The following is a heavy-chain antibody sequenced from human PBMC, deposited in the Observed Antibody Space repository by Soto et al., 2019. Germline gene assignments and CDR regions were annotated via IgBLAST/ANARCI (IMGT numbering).Heavy chain of an antibody. CDR1: GFSFTSYW. J-gene: IGHJ6*02. V-gene: IGHV5-51*01. CDR3: VRPRGPYYYDYGVDV. Sequence: GESLNISCKASGFSFTSYWIGWVRQKPGKGLEWMGIIYPGDSNTRYSPSFQGQVTISADKSISSAYLQWSSLKASDTAMYYCVRPRGPYYYDYGVDVWGQGTPVTVSS. D-gene: IGHD6-25*01. CDR2: IYPGDSNT.